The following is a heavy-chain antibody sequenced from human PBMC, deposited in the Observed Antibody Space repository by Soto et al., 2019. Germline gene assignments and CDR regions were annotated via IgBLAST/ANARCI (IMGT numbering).Heavy chain of an antibody. Sequence: SGPTLVNPTQTLTLTCTFSGFSLSTFGMGVGWIRQPPGKAPEWLALIYWNDDKRYSASLNSRRTIAKDTSKNLAVLTMTNVNPVGAATYFWLNRPVRSLADFCAQAILVIVSS. J-gene: IGHJ4*02. CDR3: LNRPVRSLADF. CDR1: GFSLSTFGMG. D-gene: IGHD6-6*01. CDR2: IYWNDDK. V-gene: IGHV2-5*01.